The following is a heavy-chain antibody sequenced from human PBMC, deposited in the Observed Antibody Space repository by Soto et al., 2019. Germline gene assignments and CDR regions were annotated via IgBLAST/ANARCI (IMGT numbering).Heavy chain of an antibody. CDR3: VATKYKYDTLPAPFDY. D-gene: IGHD3-22*01. V-gene: IGHV4-59*08. CDR1: GGSISSYY. Sequence: PSETLSLTCTVSGGSISSYYWSWIRQPPGKGLEWIGCIYYSGTTYYSPSLRSRVAISLDTSKNQFSLRLSSVTAADTAVYYCVATKYKYDTLPAPFDYWGRATLVTVSS. J-gene: IGHJ4*02. CDR2: IYYSGTT.